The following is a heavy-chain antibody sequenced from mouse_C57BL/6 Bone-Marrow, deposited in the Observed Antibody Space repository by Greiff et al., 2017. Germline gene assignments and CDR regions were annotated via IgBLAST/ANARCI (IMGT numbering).Heavy chain of an antibody. CDR2: IYPGDGDT. J-gene: IGHJ2*01. D-gene: IGHD1-1*01. Sequence: QVQLQQSGPELVKPGASVKISCKASGYAFSSSWMNWVKQRPGKGLEWIGRIYPGDGDTNYNGKFKGKATLTADKSSSTAYMQLSSLTSEDSAVYVCARDYYGSRYYFDYWGQGTTLTVSS. CDR1: GYAFSSSW. V-gene: IGHV1-82*01. CDR3: ARDYYGSRYYFDY.